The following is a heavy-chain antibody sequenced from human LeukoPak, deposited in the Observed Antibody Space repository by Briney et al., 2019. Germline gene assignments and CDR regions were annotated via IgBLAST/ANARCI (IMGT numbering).Heavy chain of an antibody. D-gene: IGHD1-1*01. CDR3: ASGKYNWNDDAFDI. V-gene: IGHV3-11*04. CDR2: ISSSGSTI. J-gene: IGHJ3*02. Sequence: GGSLRLSCAASGFTFSDYYMSWIRQAPGKGLEWVSYISSSGSTICYADSVKGRFTISRDNAKSSLYLQMNSLRAEDTAVYYCASGKYNWNDDAFDIWGQGTMVTVSS. CDR1: GFTFSDYY.